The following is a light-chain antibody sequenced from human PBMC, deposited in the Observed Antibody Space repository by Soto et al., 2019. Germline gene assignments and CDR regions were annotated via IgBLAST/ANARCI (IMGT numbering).Light chain of an antibody. J-gene: IGLJ1*01. CDR3: QSYDSSLSNYV. Sequence: QSVLTQPPSVSGAPGQRVTISCTGSSSNIGAGYDVHWYQQFPGTAPKLLIFGNSDRPSGVPDRFSGSKSGTSASLAITGLQAEDEADYFRQSYDSSLSNYVFGTGTKVTVL. CDR2: GNS. CDR1: SSNIGAGYD. V-gene: IGLV1-40*01.